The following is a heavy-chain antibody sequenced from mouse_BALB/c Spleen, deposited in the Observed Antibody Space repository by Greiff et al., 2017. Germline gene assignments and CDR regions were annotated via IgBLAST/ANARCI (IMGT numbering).Heavy chain of an antibody. CDR3: ERDRYYVDYYAMDY. V-gene: IGHV5-17*02. CDR2: ISSGSSTI. Sequence: EVQLVESGGGLVQPGGSRKLSCAASGFTFSSFGMHWVRQAPEKGLEWVAYISSGSSTIYYADTVKGRFTISRDNAKNNLYLQMSSLKSEDTAMYYCERDRYYVDYYAMDYWGQGTSVTVSS. D-gene: IGHD2-3*01. J-gene: IGHJ4*01. CDR1: GFTFSSFG.